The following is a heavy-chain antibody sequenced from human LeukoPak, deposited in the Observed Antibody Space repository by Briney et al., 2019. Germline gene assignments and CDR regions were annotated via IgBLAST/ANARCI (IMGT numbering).Heavy chain of an antibody. CDR1: GFTFSSYS. D-gene: IGHD3-16*01. J-gene: IGHJ6*02. CDR3: ARDWLRLLVRLREGMDV. CDR2: ISSSSSYI. Sequence: GGSLRLSCAASGFTFSSYSMNWVRQAPGKGLEWVSSISSSSSYIYYADSVKGRLTISRDNAKNSLYLQMNSLRAEDTAVYYCARDWLRLLVRLREGMDVWGQGTTVTVSS. V-gene: IGHV3-21*01.